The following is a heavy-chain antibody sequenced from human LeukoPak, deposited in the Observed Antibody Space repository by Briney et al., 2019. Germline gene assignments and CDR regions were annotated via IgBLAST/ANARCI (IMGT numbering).Heavy chain of an antibody. J-gene: IGHJ4*02. CDR1: GFTFSSYG. CDR2: IRYDGTNK. D-gene: IGHD3-22*01. Sequence: PGGSLRLSCAASGFTFSSYGMHWVRQAPGKGLEWVAFIRYDGTNKYYADSVKGRFTISRDNSKNTLYLQMNSLRAEDTAVYYCAKDRRIYYDSSDFYDFDSWGQGNLVTVSS. V-gene: IGHV3-30*02. CDR3: AKDRRIYYDSSDFYDFDS.